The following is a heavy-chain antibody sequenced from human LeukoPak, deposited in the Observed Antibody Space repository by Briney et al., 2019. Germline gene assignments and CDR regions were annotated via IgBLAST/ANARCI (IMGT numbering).Heavy chain of an antibody. D-gene: IGHD3-22*01. CDR1: GFTFSSYS. CDR3: AGCSYDNSGYYYA. Sequence: PGGSLRLSCVASGFTFSSYSMNWVRQAPGKGLEWISYISAGSGVMYYADSVKGRFTISRDNAKNSLYLQMNRLRDEDTAVYYCAGCSYDNSGYYYAWGQGTLVTVSS. CDR2: ISAGSGVM. V-gene: IGHV3-48*02. J-gene: IGHJ5*02.